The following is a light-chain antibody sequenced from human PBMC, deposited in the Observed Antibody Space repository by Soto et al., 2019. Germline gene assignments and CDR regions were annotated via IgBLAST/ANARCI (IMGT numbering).Light chain of an antibody. CDR1: QGISNR. V-gene: IGKV1-5*03. CDR3: QQYNSHWT. J-gene: IGKJ1*01. Sequence: DVQMTQSPSTLSASVGDRVTITCRASQGISNRLAWYQPKPGKATKLLIYQSSSLKSGVPSRFGGSGSVTEFTLTITSLQPDDFATYYCQQYNSHWTFGQGTKVEIK. CDR2: QSS.